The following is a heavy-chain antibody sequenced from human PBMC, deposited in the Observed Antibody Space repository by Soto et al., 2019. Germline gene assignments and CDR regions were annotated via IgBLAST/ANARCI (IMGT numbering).Heavy chain of an antibody. Sequence: QVQLVQSGAEVKKPGSSVKVSCEASGGTFSGYSITWVRQAPGQGLEWMARIIPIFDITNYAQEMKARITITADKSTSVAYMELSGLRSEDTAVYYCVADRDGNCTTITCYSPLVKWGQGTLVNVSS. V-gene: IGHV1-69*02. D-gene: IGHD2-21*02. CDR3: VADRDGNCTTITCYSPLVK. CDR1: GGTFSGYS. CDR2: IIPIFDIT. J-gene: IGHJ4*02.